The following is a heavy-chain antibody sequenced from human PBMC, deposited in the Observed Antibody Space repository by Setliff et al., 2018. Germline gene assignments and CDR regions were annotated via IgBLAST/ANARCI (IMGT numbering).Heavy chain of an antibody. Sequence: ASVKVSCKASGYIFTYYAIHWVRQAPGQRLEWMGRINPNSGGTNYAQKFQGRVTMTRDTSISTAYMELSRLRSDDTAVYYCARSLAARIYYFDYWGQGTLVTVSS. CDR2: INPNSGGT. D-gene: IGHD6-6*01. J-gene: IGHJ4*02. CDR1: GYIFTYYA. CDR3: ARSLAARIYYFDY. V-gene: IGHV1-2*06.